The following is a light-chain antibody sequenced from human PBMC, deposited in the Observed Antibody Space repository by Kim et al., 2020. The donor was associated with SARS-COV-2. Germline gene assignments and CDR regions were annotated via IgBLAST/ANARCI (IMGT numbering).Light chain of an antibody. V-gene: IGKV3-15*01. CDR3: QQYDNWPGT. Sequence: SAAPGERATLSCRASQSVNSNLAWYQQTPGQAPRLLISGASTRATGIPVRFSGSGSGTDFTLTISSLQSEDFAVYYCQQYDNWPGTFGLGTRVEIK. J-gene: IGKJ1*01. CDR1: QSVNSN. CDR2: GAS.